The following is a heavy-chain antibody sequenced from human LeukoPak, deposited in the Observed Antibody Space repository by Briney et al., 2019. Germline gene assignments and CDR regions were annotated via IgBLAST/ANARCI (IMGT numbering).Heavy chain of an antibody. Sequence: PSETLSLTCTVSGGSISSSSYYWGWIRQPPGKGLEWIGSIYYSGSTYYNPSLKSRVTISVDTSKNQFSLKLSSVTAADTAVYYCARGGDTVIDWGQGTLVTVSS. CDR1: GGSISSSSYY. D-gene: IGHD2-21*01. J-gene: IGHJ4*02. CDR2: IYYSGST. V-gene: IGHV4-39*07. CDR3: ARGGDTVID.